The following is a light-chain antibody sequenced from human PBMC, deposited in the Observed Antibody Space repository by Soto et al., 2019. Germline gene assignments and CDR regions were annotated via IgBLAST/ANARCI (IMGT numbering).Light chain of an antibody. Sequence: QSVLTQPASVSGSPGQSITISCTGTSSDVGRYNFVSWYQQYPGKAPKLLISEVTKRPSGVSNRFSGSKSGNTASLTISGLHAEDEADYYCCSDAGSGIYVFGTGTKLTVL. CDR1: SSDVGRYNF. CDR2: EVT. J-gene: IGLJ1*01. V-gene: IGLV2-23*02. CDR3: CSDAGSGIYV.